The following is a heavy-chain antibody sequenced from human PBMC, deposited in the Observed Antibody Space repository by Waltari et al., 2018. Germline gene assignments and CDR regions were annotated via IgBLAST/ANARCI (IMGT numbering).Heavy chain of an antibody. J-gene: IGHJ4*02. CDR2: ISSSSSTI. Sequence: EVQLVESGGGLVQPGGPLGLTTAASGSTFSRYSVNWFGQAPGKGLEWVSYISSSSSTIYYADSVKGRFTISRDNAKNSLYLQMNSLRAEDTAVYYCATDIVAPRHCDYWGQGTLVTVSS. CDR3: ATDIVAPRHCDY. D-gene: IGHD5-12*01. V-gene: IGHV3-48*01. CDR1: GSTFSRYS.